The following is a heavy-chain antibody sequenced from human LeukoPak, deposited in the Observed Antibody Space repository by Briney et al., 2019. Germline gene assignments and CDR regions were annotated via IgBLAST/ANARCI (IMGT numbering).Heavy chain of an antibody. V-gene: IGHV3-21*01. J-gene: IGHJ4*02. CDR2: ISSSSSYI. CDR3: ARGRRSGDSSGGY. CDR1: GFTFSSYS. D-gene: IGHD6-19*01. Sequence: GGSLRLSCAASGFTFSSYSMNWVRQAPGKGLEWVSSISSSSSYIYYADSVKGRFTISRDNAKNSLYLQMNSLRAEDTAVYYCARGRRSGDSSGGYWGQGTLVTVSS.